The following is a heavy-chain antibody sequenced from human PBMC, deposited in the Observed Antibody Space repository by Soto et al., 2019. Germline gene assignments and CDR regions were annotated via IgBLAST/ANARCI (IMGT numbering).Heavy chain of an antibody. CDR1: GFTFSSYS. J-gene: IGHJ4*02. CDR2: ISSSSSYI. CDR3: ARIVGATSPYFDY. D-gene: IGHD1-26*01. V-gene: IGHV3-21*01. Sequence: GGSLRLSCAASGFTFSSYSMNWVRQAPGKGLEWVSSISSSSSYIYYADSVKGRFTISRDNAKNSLYLQMNSLRAEDTAVYYCARIVGATSPYFDYWGQGTLVTVSS.